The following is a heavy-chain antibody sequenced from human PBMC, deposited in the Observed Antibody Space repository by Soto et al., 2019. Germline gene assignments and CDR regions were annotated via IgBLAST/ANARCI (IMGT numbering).Heavy chain of an antibody. CDR1: GYTFTSYY. Sequence: ASVKVSCKASGYTFTSYYMHWVRQAPGQGLEWMGIINPSGGSTSYAQKFQGRVTMTRDTSTSTVYMELSSLRSEDTAVYYCARDPFGSWDSSGYSDSFDYWGQGXLVTVYS. J-gene: IGHJ4*02. CDR3: ARDPFGSWDSSGYSDSFDY. D-gene: IGHD3-22*01. CDR2: INPSGGST. V-gene: IGHV1-46*01.